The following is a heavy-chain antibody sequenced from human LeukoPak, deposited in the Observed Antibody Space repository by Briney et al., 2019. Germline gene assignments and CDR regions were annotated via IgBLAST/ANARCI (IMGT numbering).Heavy chain of an antibody. J-gene: IGHJ4*02. CDR1: GASFSGYY. CDR3: AGYPRISYSSSWYWDY. Sequence: SETLSLTCAVYGASFSGYYWSWIRQPPGKGLEWIGEISHSGSTNYNPSLKSRVTISVDTSKNQFSLKLSSVTAADTAVYYCAGYPRISYSSSWYWDYWGQGTLVTVSS. D-gene: IGHD6-13*01. V-gene: IGHV4-34*01. CDR2: ISHSGST.